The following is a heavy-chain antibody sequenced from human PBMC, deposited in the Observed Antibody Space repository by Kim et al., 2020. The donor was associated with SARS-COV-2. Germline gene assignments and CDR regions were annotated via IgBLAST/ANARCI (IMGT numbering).Heavy chain of an antibody. V-gene: IGHV5-51*01. J-gene: IGHJ6*02. Sequence: TRYDPSFQGQVTISADKSISTAYLQWSSLKASDTAMYYCATHFPMRFPMDVWGQGTTVTVSS. CDR2: T. CDR3: ATHFPMRFPMDV. D-gene: IGHD2-2*01.